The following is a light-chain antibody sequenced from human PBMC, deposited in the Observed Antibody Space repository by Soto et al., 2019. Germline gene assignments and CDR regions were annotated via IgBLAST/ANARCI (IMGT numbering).Light chain of an antibody. CDR2: EVS. CDR1: SSDVGGYNY. J-gene: IGLJ1*01. V-gene: IGLV2-14*01. CDR3: SSYTSTSTPYV. Sequence: QSALTQPASVSVSPGQSITISCTGTSSDVGGYNYVSWYQQHPGKAPKLMIYEVSTRPSGVSNRFSGSKSGNTASLTISGLQAEDESDYYCSSYTSTSTPYVFGTGTKVTVL.